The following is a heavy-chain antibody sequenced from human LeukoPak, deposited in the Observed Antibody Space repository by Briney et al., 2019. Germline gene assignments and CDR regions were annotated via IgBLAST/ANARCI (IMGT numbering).Heavy chain of an antibody. J-gene: IGHJ4*02. CDR3: ARSIAVAGKLPYYFDY. CDR2: ISYDGSNK. CDR1: GFTFSSYG. Sequence: GRSLRLSCAASGFTFSSYGMHWVRQAPGKGLEWVAVISYDGSNKYYADSVKGRFTISRDNSKNTLYLQMNSLRAEDTAVYYCARSIAVAGKLPYYFDYWGQGTLVTVSS. V-gene: IGHV3-30*19. D-gene: IGHD6-19*01.